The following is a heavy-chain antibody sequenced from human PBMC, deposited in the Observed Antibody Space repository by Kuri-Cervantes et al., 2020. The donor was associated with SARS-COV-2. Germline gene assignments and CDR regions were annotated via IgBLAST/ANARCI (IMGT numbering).Heavy chain of an antibody. Sequence: GGSLRLSCAASGFTFSSYGMHWVRQAPGKGLEWVAVIWYDGSNKYYADSVKGRFTISRDNSKNTLYLQMNSLRAEDTAVYYCARGFRAGPGECFDLWGRGTLVTVSS. CDR3: ARGFRAGPGECFDL. V-gene: IGHV3-33*01. J-gene: IGHJ2*01. CDR2: IWYDGSNK. CDR1: GFTFSSYG. D-gene: IGHD3-10*01.